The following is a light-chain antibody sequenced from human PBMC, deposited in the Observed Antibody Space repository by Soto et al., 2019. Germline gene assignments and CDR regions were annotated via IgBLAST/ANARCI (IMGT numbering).Light chain of an antibody. V-gene: IGLV1-40*01. J-gene: IGLJ3*02. Sequence: QSVLTQPPSVSGAPGQRVTISCSGNSSNIGAGYDAHWYQLLPGTAPKLLIFGFTSRPSGVPDRFSGSKSDTSASLAITGLQADDEAYYYCQSFDRSPNSWVFGGGTKLTVL. CDR3: QSFDRSPNSWV. CDR2: GFT. CDR1: SSNIGAGYD.